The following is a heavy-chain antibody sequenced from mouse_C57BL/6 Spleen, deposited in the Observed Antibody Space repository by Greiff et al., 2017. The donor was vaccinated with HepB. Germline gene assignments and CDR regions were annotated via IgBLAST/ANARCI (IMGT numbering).Heavy chain of an antibody. D-gene: IGHD2-5*01. CDR1: GYSFTSYY. CDR2: IYPGSGNT. V-gene: IGHV1-66*01. CDR3: ASAYYSNPCAMDY. Sequence: QVQLQQSGPELVKPGASVKISCKASGYSFTSYYIHWVKQRPGQGLEWIGWIYPGSGNTKYNEKFKGKATLTADTSSSTAYMQLSSLTYEDSAVYYCASAYYSNPCAMDYWGQGTSVTVSS. J-gene: IGHJ4*01.